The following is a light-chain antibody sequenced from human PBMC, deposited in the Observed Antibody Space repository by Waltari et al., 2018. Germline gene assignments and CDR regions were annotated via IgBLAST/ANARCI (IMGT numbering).Light chain of an antibody. CDR3: QQHDNLPLT. V-gene: IGKV1-33*01. CDR1: EDINNY. CDR2: DAS. J-gene: IGKJ4*01. Sequence: DIQMTQSPSSLSASIGDRVTITFQASEDINNYLNCYQQKPGKAPKLLIYDASNLQVGVPSRFSGGGSGTDFTFTISSLQPGDIATYYCQQHDNLPLTFGGGTKVEIK.